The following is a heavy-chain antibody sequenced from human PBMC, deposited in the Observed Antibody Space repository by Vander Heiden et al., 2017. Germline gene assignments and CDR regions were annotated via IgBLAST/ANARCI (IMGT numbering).Heavy chain of an antibody. CDR1: GDSVPSNRAA. CDR2: TYYRSKWYN. D-gene: IGHD6-13*01. CDR3: ARDKYLGSLLSAAVVDY. Sequence: VQLQQSGPGLVKPSQTLSLTCTIYGDSVPSNRAAWNWIRQYPSRGLEWMGRTYYRSKWYNDYAVSVKSRITINPDTSKNQFSLQLNSVTPEDTAVYYCARDKYLGSLLSAAVVDYWGQGTLVTVSS. V-gene: IGHV6-1*01. J-gene: IGHJ4*02.